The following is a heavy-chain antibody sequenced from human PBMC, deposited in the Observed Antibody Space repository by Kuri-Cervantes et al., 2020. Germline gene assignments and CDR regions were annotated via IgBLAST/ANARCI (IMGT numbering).Heavy chain of an antibody. CDR3: AREGIAAAGNYYYYGMDV. D-gene: IGHD6-13*01. CDR1: GGSISSSNW. CDR2: IYHSGST. V-gene: IGHV4-4*02. J-gene: IGHJ6*02. Sequence: GSLRLSCAVSGGSISSSNWWSWVRQPPGKGLEWIGEIYHSGSTNYNPSLKSRVTISVDKSKNQLSLKLSSVTAADTAVYYCAREGIAAAGNYYYYGMDVWGQGTTVTVSS.